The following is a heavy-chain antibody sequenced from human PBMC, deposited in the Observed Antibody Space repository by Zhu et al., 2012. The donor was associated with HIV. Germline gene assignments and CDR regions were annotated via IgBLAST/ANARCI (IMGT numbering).Heavy chain of an antibody. V-gene: IGHV4-39*01. CDR2: IHSTGST. CDR1: GGSISSDSNY. CDR3: ARHSSGXTCRGLCTFDI. J-gene: IGHJ3*02. D-gene: IGHD3-22*01. Sequence: QVHLQESGPGLVKPSETLSLTCTVSGGSISSDSNYWGWIRQPPGKGLEWIGTIHSTGSTYYNPSLKSRLTIVVDTSKNQFSLTLSSVTAADTAVYYCARHSSGXTCRGLCTFDIWGQGT.